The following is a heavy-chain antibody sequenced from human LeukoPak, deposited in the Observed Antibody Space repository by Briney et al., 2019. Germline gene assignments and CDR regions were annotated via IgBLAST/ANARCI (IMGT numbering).Heavy chain of an antibody. J-gene: IGHJ3*02. D-gene: IGHD4-23*01. Sequence: GGSLRLSCAASGFNFSGSAMNWVRQAPGKGLEWVSYIGSSGSTVYYADSVKGRFTISRDNAKNSLYMQMESLRDEDTAIYYCARDTLEYSNSPDALDIWGQGTMVTVSS. CDR2: IGSSGSTV. CDR1: GFNFSGSA. CDR3: ARDTLEYSNSPDALDI. V-gene: IGHV3-48*03.